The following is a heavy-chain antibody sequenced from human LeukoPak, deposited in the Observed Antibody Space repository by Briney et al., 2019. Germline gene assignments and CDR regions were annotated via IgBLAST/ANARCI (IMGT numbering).Heavy chain of an antibody. D-gene: IGHD2-15*01. CDR2: MYHTGTS. V-gene: IGHV4-59*12. CDR3: ARAGAVVDNWFDP. CDR1: DASITKNY. Sequence: PSETLSLTGSVSDASITKNYWTWIRQRPGKGLEWIASMYHTGTSDYNPSLKMRGSVSIDASKKQFALQLGSVTAADTAVYYCARAGAVVDNWFDPWGQGTLVTVSS. J-gene: IGHJ5*02.